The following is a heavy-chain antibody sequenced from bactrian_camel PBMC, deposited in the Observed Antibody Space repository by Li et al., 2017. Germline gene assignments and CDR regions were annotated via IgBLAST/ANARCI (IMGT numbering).Heavy chain of an antibody. CDR1: GAIYRNYC. V-gene: IGHV3S40*01. CDR3: AAVRAPVSVPGLLPYEYNS. Sequence: VQLVESGGGSVQAGESLRLSCAASGAIYRNYCLGWFRQGAGKEREGVAGLEIGGGGTYYGDHVKGRFTISQADAKNTVFLQMNSLKPEDTAMYYCAAVRAPVSVPGLLPYEYNSWGRGTQVTVS. D-gene: IGHD2*01. J-gene: IGHJ4*01. CDR2: LEIGGGGT.